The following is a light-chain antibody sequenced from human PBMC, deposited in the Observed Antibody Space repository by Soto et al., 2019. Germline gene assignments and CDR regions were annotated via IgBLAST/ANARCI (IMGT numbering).Light chain of an antibody. CDR1: SSNIGSNY. J-gene: IGLJ1*01. V-gene: IGLV1-47*02. Sequence: QSVLTQPPSASGTPGQRVTISCSGSSSNIGSNYVYWYQQLPGTAPKLLIYSNNQRPSGVPDRFSGSKSGTSASLAISGLRSEDEADDYCAAWDDSLSAHYVFGTGTKLTVL. CDR2: SNN. CDR3: AAWDDSLSAHYV.